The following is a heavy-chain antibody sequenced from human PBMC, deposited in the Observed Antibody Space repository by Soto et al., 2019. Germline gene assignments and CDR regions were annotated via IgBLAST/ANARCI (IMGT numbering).Heavy chain of an antibody. V-gene: IGHV1-3*04. CDR1: GYSLRTYA. D-gene: IGHD6-19*01. CDR2: INNANGNT. CDR3: ARLLSGYSSGWYYFDH. J-gene: IGHJ4*02. Sequence: QVQLVQSGAEVKKPGASVKVSCKASGYSLRTYAMHWVRQAPGQRLEWMGWINNANGNTRYSQKFQGRVTINRDTSASTVYMELSSLTSEDAAVYYCARLLSGYSSGWYYFDHWGQGTLVTVSS.